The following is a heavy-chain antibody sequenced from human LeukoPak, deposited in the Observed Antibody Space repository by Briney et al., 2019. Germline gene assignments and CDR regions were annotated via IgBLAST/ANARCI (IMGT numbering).Heavy chain of an antibody. J-gene: IGHJ4*02. V-gene: IGHV1-18*01. CDR3: ARKLYDSSRYGQTYYFDN. D-gene: IGHD3-22*01. CDR1: GYTFTSYG. Sequence: ASVTVSCKASGYTFTSYGISWVRQAPGQGLEWMGWISPYNGNTDHAQTFQGRVTMTTDKFTNTAYMDLRSLRSDDTAVYYCARKLYDSSRYGQTYYFDNWGQGTLVTVSS. CDR2: ISPYNGNT.